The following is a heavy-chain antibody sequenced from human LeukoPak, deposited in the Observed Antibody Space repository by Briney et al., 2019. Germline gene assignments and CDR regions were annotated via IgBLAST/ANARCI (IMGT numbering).Heavy chain of an antibody. D-gene: IGHD1-26*01. Sequence: SETLSLTCAVSGGSISSGGYSWSWIRQPPGKGLEWIGYIYHSGSTYYNPSLKSRVTISVDRSKNQFSLKLSSVTAADTAVYYCARDRVGATRGAFDIWGQGTMVTVSS. V-gene: IGHV4-30-2*01. CDR2: IYHSGST. CDR3: ARDRVGATRGAFDI. CDR1: GGSISSGGYS. J-gene: IGHJ3*02.